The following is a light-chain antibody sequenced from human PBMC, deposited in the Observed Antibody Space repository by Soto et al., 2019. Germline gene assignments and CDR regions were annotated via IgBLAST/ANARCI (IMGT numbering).Light chain of an antibody. CDR1: QGIGND. V-gene: IGKV1-6*01. CDR3: LQDYNYPYT. Sequence: ALQMTQSPSSLSASVGDRVTITCRASQGIGNDLGWYQQRPGKAPKLLIYAASSLQSGVPSRFSGSGSGTDFTLTISGLQPEDFVTYYCLQDYNYPYTFGQGTKLEIK. CDR2: AAS. J-gene: IGKJ2*01.